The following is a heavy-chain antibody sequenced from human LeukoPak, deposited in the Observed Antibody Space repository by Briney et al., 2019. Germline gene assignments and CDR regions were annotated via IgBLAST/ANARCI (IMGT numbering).Heavy chain of an antibody. CDR1: GYTFTDYY. CDR3: ARLEPGIAVAGTMVDY. Sequence: ASVTVSCKPSGYTFTDYYMHWVRQAPGQGLEWMGWINPNSGGTNYAQKFQGRVTMTRNTSISTAYMELSSLRSEDTAVYYCARLEPGIAVAGTMVDYWGQGTLVTVSS. J-gene: IGHJ4*02. D-gene: IGHD6-19*01. CDR2: INPNSGGT. V-gene: IGHV1-2*02.